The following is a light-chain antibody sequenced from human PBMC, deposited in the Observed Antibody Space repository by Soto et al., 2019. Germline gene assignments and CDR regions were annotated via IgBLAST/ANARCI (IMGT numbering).Light chain of an antibody. V-gene: IGKV1-39*01. CDR3: QQSYSTPPRWT. J-gene: IGKJ1*01. CDR1: QSLSSY. CDR2: AAS. Sequence: DIQMTQSPSSLSASVGDRVTITCRASQSLSSYLNWYQQKPGKAPKLLIYAASSLQSGVPSRFSGSGFGTDFTLTISSLQPEDFATDYCQQSYSTPPRWTFGQGTKVEIK.